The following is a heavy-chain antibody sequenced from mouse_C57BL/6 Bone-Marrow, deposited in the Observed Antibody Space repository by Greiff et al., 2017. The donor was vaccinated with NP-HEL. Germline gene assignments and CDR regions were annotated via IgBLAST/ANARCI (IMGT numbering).Heavy chain of an antibody. CDR1: GFTFSDYG. J-gene: IGHJ1*03. CDR2: ISSGSSTI. V-gene: IGHV5-17*01. D-gene: IGHD2-5*01. CDR3: ATAYYSNYRYFDV. Sequence: EVMLVESGGGLVKPGGSLKLSCAASGFTFSDYGMHWVRQAPEKGLEWVAYISSGSSTIYYADTVKGRFTISSDNAKNTLFLQMTSLRSEDTAMYYCATAYYSNYRYFDVWGTGTTVTVSS.